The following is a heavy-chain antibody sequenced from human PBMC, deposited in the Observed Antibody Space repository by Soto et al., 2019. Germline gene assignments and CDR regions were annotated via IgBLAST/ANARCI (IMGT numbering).Heavy chain of an antibody. CDR2: IYYSGST. V-gene: IGHV4-31*03. Sequence: PSETLSLTCTVSGGSISSGGYYWSWIRQHPGKGLEWIGYIYYSGSTYYNPSLKSRVTISVDTSKNQFSLKLSSVTAADTAVYYCARGSFLRGSGYYSRALGYWGQGTLVTVSS. CDR3: ARGSFLRGSGYYSRALGY. D-gene: IGHD3-22*01. CDR1: GGSISSGGYY. J-gene: IGHJ4*02.